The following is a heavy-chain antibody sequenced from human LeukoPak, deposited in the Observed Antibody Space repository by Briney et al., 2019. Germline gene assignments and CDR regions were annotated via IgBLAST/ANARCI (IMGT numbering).Heavy chain of an antibody. CDR2: ISDDGGST. J-gene: IGHJ3*02. CDR3: ARACSGGSCYFSAFDI. Sequence: GSLRLSCVASGFPFNNYAMSWVRQARGKGLEWVSAISDDGGSTYYADSVKGRFTISRDNSKNTLYLQINSLRAEDTAVYYCARACSGGSCYFSAFDIWGQGTMVTVSS. V-gene: IGHV3-23*01. D-gene: IGHD2-15*01. CDR1: GFPFNNYA.